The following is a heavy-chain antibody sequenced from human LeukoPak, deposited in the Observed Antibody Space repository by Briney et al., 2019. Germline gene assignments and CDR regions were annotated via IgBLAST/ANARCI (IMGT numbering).Heavy chain of an antibody. V-gene: IGHV4-39*07. CDR2: IYYSGST. CDR3: ARFEYSSSSSGIY. D-gene: IGHD6-6*01. Sequence: PSETLSLTCTVPGGSISSSSYYWGWIRQPPGKGLEWIGSIYYSGSTYYNPSLKSRVTISVDTSKNQFSLKLSSVTAADTAVYYCARFEYSSSSSGIYWGQGTLVTVSS. J-gene: IGHJ4*02. CDR1: GGSISSSSYY.